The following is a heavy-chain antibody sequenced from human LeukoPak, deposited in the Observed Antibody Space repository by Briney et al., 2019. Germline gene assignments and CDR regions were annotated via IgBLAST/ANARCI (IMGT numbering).Heavy chain of an antibody. Sequence: GGSLRLSCAASGFDLSDRYMDWARQAPGKGLEWVGRSRNKGNSYTTEYAASVKGRFTMSRDDSKNSLYLQMNSLKSEDTAVYYCARAGYCRGGFCYDAFHLWGQGTVVTVSS. V-gene: IGHV3-72*01. J-gene: IGHJ3*01. D-gene: IGHD2-15*01. CDR3: ARAGYCRGGFCYDAFHL. CDR2: SRNKGNSYTT. CDR1: GFDLSDRY.